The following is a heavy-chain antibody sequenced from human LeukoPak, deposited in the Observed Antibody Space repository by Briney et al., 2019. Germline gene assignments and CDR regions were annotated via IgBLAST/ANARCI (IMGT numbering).Heavy chain of an antibody. J-gene: IGHJ3*02. D-gene: IGHD2-15*01. CDR3: ACSGGSWVTDAFDI. CDR1: GYSFTSYW. V-gene: IGHV5-51*01. Sequence: KHRESLKISCKGSGYSFTSYWIGWVRQMPGKGLEWMGIIYPGDSDTRYSPSFQGLVTISADKSISTAYLQWSSLKASATAMYYCACSGGSWVTDAFDIWGQGTMVTVSS. CDR2: IYPGDSDT.